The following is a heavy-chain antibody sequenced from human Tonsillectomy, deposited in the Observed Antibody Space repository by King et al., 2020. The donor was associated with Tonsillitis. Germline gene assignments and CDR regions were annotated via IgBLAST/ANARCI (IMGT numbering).Heavy chain of an antibody. V-gene: IGHV3-11*01. J-gene: IGHJ6*03. CDR1: GFTFSDHY. CDR2: ISASGSSR. CDR3: ARAGRKTSVHQYMDV. Sequence: VQLVESGGGLVQPGGSLRLSCAASGFTFSDHYMSWIRQAPGKGLEWGSYISASGSSRFYSDSVKGRFPISRDSARDSLDLQKNSLRAEDTAVYYCARAGRKTSVHQYMDVWGKGTTVTVSS. D-gene: IGHD5/OR15-5a*01.